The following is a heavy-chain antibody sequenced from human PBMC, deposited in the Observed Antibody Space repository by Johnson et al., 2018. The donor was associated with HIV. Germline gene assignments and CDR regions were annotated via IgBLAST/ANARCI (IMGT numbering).Heavy chain of an antibody. J-gene: IGHJ3*02. CDR2: IGTAGDT. Sequence: VQLVESGGGVVQPGGSLRLSCAASEFTFSNYDMHWVRQPTRKSLEWVSTIGTAGDTYYPGSVKGRFTISRDNSKNTLYLQMNSLRAEYTAVYYCAKDHDYGDAFDIWGRGTMVTVSS. D-gene: IGHD4-17*01. V-gene: IGHV3-13*01. CDR1: EFTFSNYD. CDR3: AKDHDYGDAFDI.